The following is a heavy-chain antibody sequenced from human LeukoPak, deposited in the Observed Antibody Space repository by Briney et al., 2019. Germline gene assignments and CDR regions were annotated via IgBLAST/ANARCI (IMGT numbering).Heavy chain of an antibody. Sequence: GGSLRLSCAASGFTFSSYCMNWVRRAPGKGLESVSSISSSSSYIYYADSVKGRFTISRDNAKNSLYLQMNRLRAEDTALYFCARQLHDTGDYWGQGTLVTVSS. D-gene: IGHD5-18*01. CDR2: ISSSSSYI. CDR1: GFTFSSYC. V-gene: IGHV3-21*01. J-gene: IGHJ4*02. CDR3: ARQLHDTGDY.